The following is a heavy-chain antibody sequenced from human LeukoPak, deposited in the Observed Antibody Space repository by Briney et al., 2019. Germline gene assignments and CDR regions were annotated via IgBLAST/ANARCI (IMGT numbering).Heavy chain of an antibody. V-gene: IGHV4-39*02. CDR3: ASSAGGDGYNWVY. CDR2: ISYSGNT. Sequence: SETLSLTCTVSGGSISSSTSYYGGWIRQPPGKGLEWIGSISYSGNTYYNPPLKSRVTISVDTSKNHSSLELSSVTAADTAVYYCASSAGGDGYNWVYWGQGTLVTVSP. D-gene: IGHD5-24*01. CDR1: GGSISSSTSYY. J-gene: IGHJ4*02.